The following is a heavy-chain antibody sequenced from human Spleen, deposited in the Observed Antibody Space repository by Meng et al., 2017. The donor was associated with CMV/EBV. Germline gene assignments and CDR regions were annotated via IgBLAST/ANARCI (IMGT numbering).Heavy chain of an antibody. CDR2: ISSSGSTI. D-gene: IGHD6-13*01. J-gene: IGHJ5*02. CDR3: ARDRVQQQLVPWFDP. Sequence: GGSLRLSCAASGFTFSSYAMSWVRQAPGKGLEWVSYISSSGSTIYYADSVKGRFTISRDNAKNSLYLQMNSLRAEDTAVYYCARDRVQQQLVPWFDPWGQGTLVTVSS. CDR1: GFTFSSYA. V-gene: IGHV3-48*04.